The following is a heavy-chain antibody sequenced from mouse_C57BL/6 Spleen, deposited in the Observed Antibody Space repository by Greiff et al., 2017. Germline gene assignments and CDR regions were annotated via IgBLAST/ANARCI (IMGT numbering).Heavy chain of an antibody. V-gene: IGHV14-2*01. J-gene: IGHJ4*01. Sequence: EVKLVESGAELVKPGASVKLSCTASGFNIKDYYMHWVKQRTEQGLEWIGRIDPEDGKTKYDPKFQGKATITADTSSNTAYLQLSSLTSEDTAVYYCARTGTYAMDYWGQGTSVTVSS. CDR1: GFNIKDYY. D-gene: IGHD4-1*01. CDR3: ARTGTYAMDY. CDR2: IDPEDGKT.